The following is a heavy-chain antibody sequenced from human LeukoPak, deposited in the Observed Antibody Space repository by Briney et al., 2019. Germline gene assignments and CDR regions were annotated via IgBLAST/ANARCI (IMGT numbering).Heavy chain of an antibody. D-gene: IGHD6-13*01. CDR1: GFTFRSYW. J-gene: IGHJ4*02. Sequence: GGSLRLSCAASGFTFRSYWMHWVRQAPGKGLVWVSRINRDGSSTNYADSVKGRFNISRGNAKNTLYLQMNSLRAEDTAVYYCVRDDSSHFDYWGQGALVTVSS. CDR2: INRDGSST. CDR3: VRDDSSHFDY. V-gene: IGHV3-74*01.